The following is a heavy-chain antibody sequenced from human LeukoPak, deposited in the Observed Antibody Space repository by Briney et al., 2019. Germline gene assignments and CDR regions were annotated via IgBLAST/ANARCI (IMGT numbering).Heavy chain of an antibody. CDR1: GGSISNNNYY. V-gene: IGHV4-39*01. CDR2: IHYSGTT. J-gene: IGHJ4*02. Sequence: SETLSLTCTVSGGSISNNNYYWGWIRQPPGKGLEWIGSIHYSGTTYYNPSLKSRVTISVDTSKKQFSLKLSSVTAADTAVFYCARGGPWSSTPMPREFDYWGQGTLVTVSS. CDR3: ARGGPWSSTPMPREFDY. D-gene: IGHD5-18*01.